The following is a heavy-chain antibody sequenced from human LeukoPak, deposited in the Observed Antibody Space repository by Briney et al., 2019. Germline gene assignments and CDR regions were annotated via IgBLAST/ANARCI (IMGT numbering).Heavy chain of an antibody. CDR2: IYWDDEK. J-gene: IGHJ5*02. Sequence: SGPALVKPTQTLTLTCTFSGFSLRAGGVGGGWIRQPPGKALQWLALIYWDDEKYYSPSLKSRLSISRDTSRNQVVLTMTNMDPLDTATYFCAHSYYFGSRSYYNVWFAPWGLGTLVTVSS. CDR3: AHSYYFGSRSYYNVWFAP. CDR1: GFSLRAGGVG. D-gene: IGHD3-10*01. V-gene: IGHV2-5*02.